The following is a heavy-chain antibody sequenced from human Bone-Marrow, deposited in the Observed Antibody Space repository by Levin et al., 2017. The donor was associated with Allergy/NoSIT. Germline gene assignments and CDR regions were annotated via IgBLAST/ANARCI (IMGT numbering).Heavy chain of an antibody. Sequence: PSETLSLTCTVSGGSITSYYWTWIRQSPEKRLEWIGYIYYSGSTNYNPSLKTRVTMSVDTSKNLFSLNLRSVTAADSAAYYCARATPSGGNSYYYFYMDVWGKGTTVTVSS. V-gene: IGHV4-59*01. J-gene: IGHJ6*03. D-gene: IGHD2-8*02. CDR1: GGSITSYY. CDR3: ARATPSGGNSYYYFYMDV. CDR2: IYYSGST.